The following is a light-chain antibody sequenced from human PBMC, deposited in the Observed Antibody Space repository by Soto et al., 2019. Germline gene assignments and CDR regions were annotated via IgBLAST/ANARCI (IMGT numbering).Light chain of an antibody. CDR3: QQYGSSTST. CDR1: QSVSSSY. J-gene: IGKJ1*01. V-gene: IGKV3-20*01. CDR2: GAS. Sequence: EIVLTQSPGTLSLSPGERATLSCRASQSVSSSYLAWYQQKPGQAPRLLIYGASSSATGITDSFSGSRSGTDFNLTISRLDPEDFAVDYCQQYGSSTSTFGHGTKVVSK.